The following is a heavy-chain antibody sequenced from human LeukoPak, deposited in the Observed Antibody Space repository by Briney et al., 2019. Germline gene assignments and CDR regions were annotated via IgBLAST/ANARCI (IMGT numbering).Heavy chain of an antibody. D-gene: IGHD6-13*01. J-gene: IGHJ6*03. V-gene: IGHV1-8*03. CDR3: ARGDSSSWPPLMDV. CDR2: MNPNSGNT. CDR1: GGTFSSYD. Sequence: GASVKVSCKASGGTFSSYDINWVRQATGQGLEWMGWMNPNSGNTGYAQKFQGRVTITRNTSISTAYMELSSLRSEDTAVYYCARGDSSSWPPLMDVWGKGTTVTVSS.